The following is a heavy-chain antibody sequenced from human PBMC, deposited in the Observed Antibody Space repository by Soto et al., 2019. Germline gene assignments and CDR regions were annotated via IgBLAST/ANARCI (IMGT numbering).Heavy chain of an antibody. J-gene: IGHJ4*02. CDR3: AREPLWEYGISVAGISFGS. D-gene: IGHD6-19*01. V-gene: IGHV3-21*01. Sequence: EVPLVESGGGLVKPGVSLRLSCTGTGFSVSDYTMNWVRQAPGKGLEWVSSISSSGSFIYSADSVKGRVTISRDNAKNSLYLQMCSLRAEDTAVYYCAREPLWEYGISVAGISFGSWGQGSLVTVTA. CDR1: GFSVSDYT. CDR2: ISSSGSFI.